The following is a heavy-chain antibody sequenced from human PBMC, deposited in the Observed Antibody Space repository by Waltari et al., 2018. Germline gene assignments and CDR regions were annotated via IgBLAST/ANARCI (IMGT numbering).Heavy chain of an antibody. D-gene: IGHD4-17*01. CDR2: LDPEDGET. J-gene: IGHJ2*01. CDR3: ATDRDYGDYIFDL. CDR1: GYTPPALS. Sequence: AQLVQSGAEVKKPGASVKGSCKVSGYTPPALSMHWVRQAPGKGLEWMGGLDPEDGETIYAQKFQGRVTMTEDTSTDTAYLELSSLRSEDTAVYYCATDRDYGDYIFDLWGRGTLVTVSS. V-gene: IGHV1-24*01.